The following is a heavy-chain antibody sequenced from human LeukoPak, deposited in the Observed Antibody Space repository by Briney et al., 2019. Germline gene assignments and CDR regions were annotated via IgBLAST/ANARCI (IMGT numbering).Heavy chain of an antibody. CDR3: ARDGDPYCSSTSCYGFDY. Sequence: ASVKVSCKASGYTFTGYYMHWVRQAPGQGLEWMGWINTNTGNPTYAQGFTGRFVFSLDTSVSTAYLQISSLKAEDTAVYYCARDGDPYCSSTSCYGFDYWGQGTLVTVSS. J-gene: IGHJ4*02. D-gene: IGHD2-2*01. CDR1: GYTFTGYY. V-gene: IGHV7-4-1*02. CDR2: INTNTGNP.